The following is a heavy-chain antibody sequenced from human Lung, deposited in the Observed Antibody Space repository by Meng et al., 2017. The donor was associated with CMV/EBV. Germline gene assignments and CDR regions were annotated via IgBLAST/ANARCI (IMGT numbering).Heavy chain of an antibody. CDR1: GFSLNTAGLG. D-gene: IGHD4-17*01. V-gene: IGHV2-5*01. CDR3: AHYGDYRFGWYFDL. J-gene: IGHJ2*01. Sequence: SGFSLNTAGLGVGWVRQPPGKAPVWLALVYWNDDNRYSPSLRNRLTITKDTSKNQAVLTMSNMDPVDTATYYCAHYGDYRFGWYFDLWGRGTLVTVSS. CDR2: VYWNDDN.